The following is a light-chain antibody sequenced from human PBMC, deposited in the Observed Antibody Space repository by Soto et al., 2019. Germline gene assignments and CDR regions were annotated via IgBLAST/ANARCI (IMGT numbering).Light chain of an antibody. Sequence: QSALTQPASVSGSPGQSLTISCTGTSSDVGNYNLVSWYQQHPGKAPKLIIYEVSKRPSGTSNRFSGSKSGNMASLTISGLQAEDEADYYCCSYVDTDTLVFGGGTKLTVL. J-gene: IGLJ3*02. CDR2: EVS. CDR3: CSYVDTDTLV. CDR1: SSDVGNYNL. V-gene: IGLV2-23*02.